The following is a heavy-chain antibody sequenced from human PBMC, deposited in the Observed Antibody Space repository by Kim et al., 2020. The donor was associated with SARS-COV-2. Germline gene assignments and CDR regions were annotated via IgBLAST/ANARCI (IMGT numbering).Heavy chain of an antibody. J-gene: IGHJ6*01. Sequence: ASVKVSCKASGYTFTSYYMHWVRQAPGQGLEWMGIINPSGGSTSYAQKFQGRVTMTRDTSTSTVYMELSSLRSEDTAVYYCARDLTVTTQYYYYYYGMDVGGQGTTDTV. V-gene: IGHV1-46*03. CDR1: GYTFTSYY. D-gene: IGHD4-17*01. CDR3: ARDLTVTTQYYYYYYGMDV. CDR2: INPSGGST.